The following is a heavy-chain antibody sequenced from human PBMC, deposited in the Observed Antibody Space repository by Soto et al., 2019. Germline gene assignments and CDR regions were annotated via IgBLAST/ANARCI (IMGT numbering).Heavy chain of an antibody. CDR1: DDSRRNYQ. D-gene: IGHD3-10*01. CDR2: IDSNGGT. V-gene: IGHV4-59*08. J-gene: IGHJ6*02. Sequence: QGPLQESGPGLVKPSETLSLHCTVSDDSRRNYQWSWIRQPPGRGLEWIGYIDSNGGTSYNPSLQSRVTISIDTSTKQFFLKLSSVTAADTAVYYCVRQGFGRLHGLVDVWGQGTTVTVSS. CDR3: VRQGFGRLHGLVDV.